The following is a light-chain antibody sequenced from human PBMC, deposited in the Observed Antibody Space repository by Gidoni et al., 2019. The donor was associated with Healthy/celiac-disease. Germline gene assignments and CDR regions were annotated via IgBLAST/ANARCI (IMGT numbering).Light chain of an antibody. J-gene: IGKJ2*04. Sequence: DIQMTQSTSSLSASVGDRVTITCRASQSTSSYLHWYQQKPGKATKLLIYAASSLQSTVPSRFSRSVSGTDFTLTISSLQPVDFATYYCQQSYSTPCSFGQGTKLEIK. CDR2: AAS. V-gene: IGKV1-39*01. CDR3: QQSYSTPCS. CDR1: QSTSSY.